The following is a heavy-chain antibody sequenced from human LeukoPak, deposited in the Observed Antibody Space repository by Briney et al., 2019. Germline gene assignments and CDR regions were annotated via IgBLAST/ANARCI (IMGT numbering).Heavy chain of an antibody. V-gene: IGHV1-8*01. D-gene: IGHD2-15*01. CDR2: MNPNSDNT. J-gene: IGHJ6*03. CDR3: ARAGLGYCSGGSCYPTLLRSYYYYYMDV. CDR1: GYTFTSYD. Sequence: GASVKVSCKASGYTFTSYDTNWVRQATGQGLEWMGWMNPNSDNTGYAQKFQGRVTMTRNTSISTAYMELSSLRSEDTAVYYCARAGLGYCSGGSCYPTLLRSYYYYYMDVWGKGTTVTVSS.